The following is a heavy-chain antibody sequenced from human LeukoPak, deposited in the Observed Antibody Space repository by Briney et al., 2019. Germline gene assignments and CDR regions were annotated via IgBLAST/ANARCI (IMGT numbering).Heavy chain of an antibody. J-gene: IGHJ5*02. Sequence: GASVKVSFKASGGTFSSYAISWVRQAPGQGLEWMGGIIPIFGTANYAQKFQGRVTITADESTSTAYMELSSLRSEDTAVYYCAGGLKYSSGWYNWFDPWGQGTLVTVSS. V-gene: IGHV1-69*01. CDR1: GGTFSSYA. D-gene: IGHD6-19*01. CDR3: AGGLKYSSGWYNWFDP. CDR2: IIPIFGTA.